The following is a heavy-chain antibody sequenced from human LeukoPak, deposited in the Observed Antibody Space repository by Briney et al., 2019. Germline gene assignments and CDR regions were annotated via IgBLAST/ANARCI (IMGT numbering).Heavy chain of an antibody. CDR2: INHSGST. V-gene: IGHV4-34*01. D-gene: IGHD4-23*01. Sequence: SETLSLTCAVYGGSFSGYYWSWIRQPPGKGLEWIGEINHSGSTNYNPSLKSRVTISVDTSKNQFSLKLSSVTAADTAVYYCASRLDATVVTNTKDLHSYYFDYWGQGTLVTVSS. CDR1: GGSFSGYY. J-gene: IGHJ4*02. CDR3: ASRLDATVVTNTKDLHSYYFDY.